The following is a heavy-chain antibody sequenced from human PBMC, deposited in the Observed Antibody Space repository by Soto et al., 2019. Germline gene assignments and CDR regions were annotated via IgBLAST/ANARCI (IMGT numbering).Heavy chain of an antibody. V-gene: IGHV3-30*18. CDR2: ISYDGSNK. Sequence: QVQLVESGGGVVQPGRSLRLSCAASGFTFSSYGMHWVRQAPGKGLEWVAVISYDGSNKYYADSVKGRFTISRDNSKNTLYLQMNSLRAEDTAVYYCAKELAYGDSRYYYGMDVWGQGTTVTVSS. D-gene: IGHD4-17*01. CDR1: GFTFSSYG. CDR3: AKELAYGDSRYYYGMDV. J-gene: IGHJ6*02.